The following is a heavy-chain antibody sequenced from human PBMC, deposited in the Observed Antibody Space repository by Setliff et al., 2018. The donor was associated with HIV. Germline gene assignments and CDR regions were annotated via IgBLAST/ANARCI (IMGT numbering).Heavy chain of an antibody. Sequence: LRLSCAASGFPFNEYGMHWVRQAPGKGLEWVAVVWSDGSNVFYGDPVKGRFTISRDNSKNTLYLQMNSLRAEDTAIYYCVKSTDFGSSEFDSWGQGTLVTVSS. J-gene: IGHJ4*02. D-gene: IGHD3-10*01. CDR3: VKSTDFGSSEFDS. CDR1: GFPFNEYG. V-gene: IGHV3-33*03. CDR2: VWSDGSNV.